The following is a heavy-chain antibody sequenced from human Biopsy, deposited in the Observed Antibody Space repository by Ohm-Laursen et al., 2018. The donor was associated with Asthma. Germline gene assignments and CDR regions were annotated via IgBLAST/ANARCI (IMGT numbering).Heavy chain of an antibody. CDR2: INHSGST. Sequence: PSDTLSLTWTVSGGSITSFYWGWIRQPPGKGLEWIGEINHSGSTNYNPSLKSRVTISVDTSKNQFSLKLSSVTAADTAVYYCARAGQCSSTSCYNPGWFDPWGQGTLVTVSS. CDR3: ARAGQCSSTSCYNPGWFDP. D-gene: IGHD2-2*01. V-gene: IGHV4-34*01. J-gene: IGHJ5*02. CDR1: GGSITSFY.